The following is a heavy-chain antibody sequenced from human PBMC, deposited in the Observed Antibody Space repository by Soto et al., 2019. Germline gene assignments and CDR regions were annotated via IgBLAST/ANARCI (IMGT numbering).Heavy chain of an antibody. CDR3: ATRSGGGGAFDI. J-gene: IGHJ3*02. CDR2: ISSSGSTT. D-gene: IGHD3-10*01. CDR1: RFTFSNYE. V-gene: IGHV3-48*03. Sequence: EVQLVESGGGLVLPGGSLRLSCAASRFTFSNYEMNWVRQAPGKGLEWVSYISSSGSTTYYADSLKGRFTVSRDNAKNSLYLKMNSLRAEDTAVYYCATRSGGGGAFDIWGQGTMVTVSS.